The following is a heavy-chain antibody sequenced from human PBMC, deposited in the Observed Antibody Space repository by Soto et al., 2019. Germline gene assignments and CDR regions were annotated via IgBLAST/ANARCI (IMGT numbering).Heavy chain of an antibody. CDR2: IIPIFGTA. V-gene: IGHV1-69*01. CDR1: GGTFSSYA. Sequence: QVQLVQSGAEVKKPGSSVKVSCKASGGTFSSYAISWVRQAPGQGLEWMGGIIPIFGTANYAQKFQGRVTITADESTSTXYXELSSLRSEDTAVXXXXRDCSGYYYSYGMDVWGQGTTVTVSS. CDR3: XRDCSGYYYSYGMDV. J-gene: IGHJ6*02. D-gene: IGHD3-10*02.